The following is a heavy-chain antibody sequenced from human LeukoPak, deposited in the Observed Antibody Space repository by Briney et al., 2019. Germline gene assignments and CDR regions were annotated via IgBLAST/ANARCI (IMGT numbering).Heavy chain of an antibody. D-gene: IGHD3-22*01. CDR3: AKDLYYYDSSRGRYFDY. Sequence: GGSLRLSCAASGFTFSSYAMSWVRQAPGKGLEGVSGISGSGATTYYADSVKGRFTISRDNSKNTLYLQMNSLRAEDTAVYYCAKDLYYYDSSRGRYFDYWGQGTLVTVSS. CDR2: ISGSGATT. V-gene: IGHV3-23*01. J-gene: IGHJ4*02. CDR1: GFTFSSYA.